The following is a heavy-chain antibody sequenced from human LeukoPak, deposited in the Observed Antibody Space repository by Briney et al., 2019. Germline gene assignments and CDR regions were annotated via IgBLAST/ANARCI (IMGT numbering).Heavy chain of an antibody. CDR3: ARDATRGGDFDY. CDR1: GFTFSSYW. CDR2: IKEDGSEK. J-gene: IGHJ4*02. Sequence: GGSLRLSCAASGFTFSSYWMTWVRQAPGKGLEWVASIKEDGSEKFHVDSVTGRFTISRDNARNSQYLQMNSLRVEDTAVYYCARDATRGGDFDYWGQGILVTVSS. V-gene: IGHV3-7*01. D-gene: IGHD2-21*01.